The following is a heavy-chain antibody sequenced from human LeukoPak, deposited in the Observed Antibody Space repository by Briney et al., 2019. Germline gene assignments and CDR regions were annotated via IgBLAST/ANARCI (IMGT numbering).Heavy chain of an antibody. D-gene: IGHD6-13*01. J-gene: IGHJ5*02. Sequence: SETLSLTCTVSGYSISSGYYWGWIRQPPGKGLEWIGSIYHSGSTYYNPSLKSRVTISVDTSKNQFSLKLSSVTAADTAVYYCARSVIAAAGTGWFDPWGQGTLVTVSS. CDR3: ARSVIAAAGTGWFDP. CDR2: IYHSGST. CDR1: GYSISSGYY. V-gene: IGHV4-38-2*02.